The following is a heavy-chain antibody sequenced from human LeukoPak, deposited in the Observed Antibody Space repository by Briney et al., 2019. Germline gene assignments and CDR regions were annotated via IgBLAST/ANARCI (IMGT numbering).Heavy chain of an antibody. CDR3: ARGGWDIVVVTATHNWFDP. J-gene: IGHJ5*02. V-gene: IGHV1-2*02. CDR2: INPNSGGT. Sequence: ASVKVSCKASGGTFSSYAISWVRQAPGQGLEWMGWINPNSGGTNYAQKFQGRVTMTRDTSISTAYMELSRLRSDDTAVYYCARGGWDIVVVTATHNWFDPWGQGTLVTVSS. D-gene: IGHD2-21*02. CDR1: GGTFSSYA.